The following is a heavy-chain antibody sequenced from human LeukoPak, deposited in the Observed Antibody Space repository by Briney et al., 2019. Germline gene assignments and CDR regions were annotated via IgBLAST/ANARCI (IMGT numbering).Heavy chain of an antibody. V-gene: IGHV4-59*01. CDR1: GDSISSYY. CDR3: ARDPSALKGYFQD. CDR2: IYDSGIT. Sequence: PSETLSLTCTVSGDSISSYYWTWIRQSPGKGLEWIGYIYDSGITNYNPSLKSRVTISVDTSKDQFSLKLSSVTAADSAVYYCARDPSALKGYFQDWGQGTLVTVSS. J-gene: IGHJ1*01. D-gene: IGHD3-3*02.